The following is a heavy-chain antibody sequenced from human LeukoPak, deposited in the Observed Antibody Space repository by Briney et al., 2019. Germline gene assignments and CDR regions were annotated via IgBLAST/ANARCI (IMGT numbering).Heavy chain of an antibody. Sequence: PGESLKISCKGSGYSFTSYWIGWVRQMPGKGLEWMGIIYPGDSDTRYSPSFQGQVTISADKSTSTAYLQWSSLKASDTAMYYCARRVRSDYYDNPRYDAFDIWGQGTMVTVSS. D-gene: IGHD3-22*01. CDR2: IYPGDSDT. J-gene: IGHJ3*02. CDR3: ARRVRSDYYDNPRYDAFDI. CDR1: GYSFTSYW. V-gene: IGHV5-51*01.